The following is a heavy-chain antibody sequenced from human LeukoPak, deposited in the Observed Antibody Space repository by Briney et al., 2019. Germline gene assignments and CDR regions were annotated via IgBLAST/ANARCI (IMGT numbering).Heavy chain of an antibody. CDR3: VCATLA. Sequence: PGGSLRLSCAASGFTFSSYSMNWVRQAPGKGLEWVSSISSSRTYIYYEDSMKGRFTISRDNSKNMVWLQMNSLRAEDTALYYRVCATLAWGQGTLVTVSS. D-gene: IGHD2/OR15-2a*01. CDR2: ISSSRTYI. CDR1: GFTFSSYS. V-gene: IGHV3-21*01. J-gene: IGHJ5*02.